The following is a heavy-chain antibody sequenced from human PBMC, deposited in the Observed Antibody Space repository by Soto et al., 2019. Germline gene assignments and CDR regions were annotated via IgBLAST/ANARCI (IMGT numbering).Heavy chain of an antibody. CDR3: AKAWYSSGWNDAFDI. Sequence: ASAKVSCKASCYTFTSYGISLFRHYTGQWLEWMGWISAYNGNTNYAQKLQGRVTMTTDTSTSTAYMELRSLRSDDTAVYYCAKAWYSSGWNDAFDIWGQGTMVTVSS. D-gene: IGHD6-19*01. J-gene: IGHJ3*02. V-gene: IGHV1-18*01. CDR1: CYTFTSYG. CDR2: ISAYNGNT.